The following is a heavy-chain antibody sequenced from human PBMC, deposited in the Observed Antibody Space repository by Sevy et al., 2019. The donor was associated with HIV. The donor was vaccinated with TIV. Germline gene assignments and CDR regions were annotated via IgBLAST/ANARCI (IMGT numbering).Heavy chain of an antibody. D-gene: IGHD3-22*01. J-gene: IGHJ4*02. CDR1: GFTFSSYW. CDR3: ASDYYDSSGSY. CDR2: IKQDGSEK. V-gene: IGHV3-7*01. Sequence: GGSLRLSCAASGFTFSSYWMSWVRQAPGKGLEWVANIKQDGSEKYYVDSVKGRFTISRDNAKNSLYLQMNSLRAEDMAVYYCASDYYDSSGSYWGQGTLVTVSS.